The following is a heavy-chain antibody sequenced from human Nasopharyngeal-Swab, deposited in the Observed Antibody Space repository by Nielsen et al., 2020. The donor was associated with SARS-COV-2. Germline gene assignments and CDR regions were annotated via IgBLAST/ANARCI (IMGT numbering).Heavy chain of an antibody. V-gene: IGHV3-7*01. CDR2: IKQDGSEK. D-gene: IGHD3-10*01. CDR1: GFTFRDYW. Sequence: GGSLRLSCVASGFTFRDYWMSWVRQAPAKGLEWVASIKQDGSEKNYVDSVKGRFTISRDNVKNSLFLQMDSLRTEDTAFYYCARVGGRTSPMGSWGQGTLVTVSS. J-gene: IGHJ4*02. CDR3: ARVGGRTSPMGS.